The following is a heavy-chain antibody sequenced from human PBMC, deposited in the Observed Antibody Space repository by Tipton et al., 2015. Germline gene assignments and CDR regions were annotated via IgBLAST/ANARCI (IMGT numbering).Heavy chain of an antibody. CDR3: ARDLEHGMDV. J-gene: IGHJ6*02. V-gene: IGHV4-39*02. D-gene: IGHD5-24*01. CDR1: GGSMSRSSYY. Sequence: TLSLTCTVFGGSMSRSSYYWGWIRQPPGKGLEWIGSIYYSGSTHYNPSLKSRVTISVDTSKNQFFLKLSSVTAADTAVYFCARDLEHGMDVWGQGATVTVS. CDR2: IYYSGST.